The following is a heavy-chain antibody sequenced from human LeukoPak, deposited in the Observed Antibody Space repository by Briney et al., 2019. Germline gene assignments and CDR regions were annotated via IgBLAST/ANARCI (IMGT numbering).Heavy chain of an antibody. CDR2: INPNSGGT. CDR3: ARVGVPAAMTWVEFDY. Sequence: ASVKVSXKASGYTFTGHYMHWVRQAPGQGLEWMGWINPNSGGTNYAQKFQGRVTMTRDTSINIVYMELSGLRSDDTAVFYCARVGVPAAMTWVEFDYWGQGTLVTVSS. V-gene: IGHV1-2*02. CDR1: GYTFTGHY. D-gene: IGHD2-2*01. J-gene: IGHJ4*02.